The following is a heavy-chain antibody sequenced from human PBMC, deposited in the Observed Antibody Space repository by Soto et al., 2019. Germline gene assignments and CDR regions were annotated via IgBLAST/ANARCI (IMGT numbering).Heavy chain of an antibody. CDR1: GFSLSNARMG. Sequence: SGPTLVNPTETLTLTCTVSGFSLSNARMGVSWIRQPPGKALEWLAHIFSNDEKSYSTSLKSRLTISKDTSKSQVVLTMTNMDPVDTATYYCARINDFWSGYYTANYYMDVWGKGTTVTVSS. J-gene: IGHJ6*03. CDR3: ARINDFWSGYYTANYYMDV. D-gene: IGHD3-3*01. CDR2: IFSNDEK. V-gene: IGHV2-26*01.